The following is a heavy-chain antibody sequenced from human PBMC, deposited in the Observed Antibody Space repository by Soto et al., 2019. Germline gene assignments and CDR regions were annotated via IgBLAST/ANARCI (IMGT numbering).Heavy chain of an antibody. D-gene: IGHD7-27*01. V-gene: IGHV5-51*01. Sequence: GESLKISCQGSGYNFSNYWIAWVRQMPGKGLEWMGFIYPGDSDTRYNPSFQGQVTIAADKSVNTAYLQWGSLKASDTAKYYCERDLGSNYIDSWGQGTMVTVSS. CDR3: ERDLGSNYIDS. CDR1: GYNFSNYW. J-gene: IGHJ4*02. CDR2: IYPGDSDT.